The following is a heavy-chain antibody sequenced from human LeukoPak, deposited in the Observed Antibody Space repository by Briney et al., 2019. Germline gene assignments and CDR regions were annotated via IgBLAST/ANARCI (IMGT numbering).Heavy chain of an antibody. D-gene: IGHD1-26*01. Sequence: SETLSLTCTVSGGSISSNYYHWGWIRQPPGKGLEWIGSIYYSGSTYYNPSLKSRVTISVDTSKNQFSLKLSSVTAADTAVYYCARFFHGSYYARGDYWGQGTLVTVSS. J-gene: IGHJ4*02. V-gene: IGHV4-39*01. CDR2: IYYSGST. CDR1: GGSISSNYYH. CDR3: ARFFHGSYYARGDY.